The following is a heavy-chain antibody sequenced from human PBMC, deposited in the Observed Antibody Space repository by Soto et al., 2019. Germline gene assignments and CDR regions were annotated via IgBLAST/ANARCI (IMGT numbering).Heavy chain of an antibody. CDR1: GFTFSSYW. CDR3: AKLRGYRYSYY. V-gene: IGHV3-23*01. Sequence: HPGGSLRLSCAASGFTFSSYWMSWVRQAPGKGLEWASTISDSGGSTYYADSVKGRFTISRDNSKNTLYLQMNSLRAEDTAVYYCAKLRGYRYSYYWGQGTLVTVSS. CDR2: ISDSGGST. J-gene: IGHJ4*02. D-gene: IGHD5-18*01.